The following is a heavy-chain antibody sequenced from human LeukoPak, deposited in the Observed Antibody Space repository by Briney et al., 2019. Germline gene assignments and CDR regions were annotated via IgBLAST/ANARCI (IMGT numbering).Heavy chain of an antibody. J-gene: IGHJ4*02. D-gene: IGHD3-22*01. Sequence: SETLSLTCTVSGGSVSSGSYYWSWIRQPPGKGLEWIGYIYYSGSTNYNPSLKSRVTISVDTSKNQFSLKLSSVTAADTAVYYCAREVPITMIVSWGQGTLVTASS. CDR3: AREVPITMIVS. V-gene: IGHV4-61*01. CDR2: IYYSGST. CDR1: GGSVSSGSYY.